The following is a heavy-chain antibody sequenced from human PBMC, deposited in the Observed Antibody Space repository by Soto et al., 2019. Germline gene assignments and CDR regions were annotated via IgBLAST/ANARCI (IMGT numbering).Heavy chain of an antibody. CDR3: ARGGSGYVWFNEF. CDR2: IIPIFGTA. Sequence: QEQLVQSGAEVKKPGSSVNVSRKASGGIFSSYAISWVRQAPGQGLEWMGGIIPIFGTANYAQKFQGRVTITADESTNTAYMDLSSLKSEDTAIYYCARGGSGYVWFNEFWGQGTLVTVSS. V-gene: IGHV1-69*01. CDR1: GGIFSSYA. J-gene: IGHJ4*02. D-gene: IGHD3-22*01.